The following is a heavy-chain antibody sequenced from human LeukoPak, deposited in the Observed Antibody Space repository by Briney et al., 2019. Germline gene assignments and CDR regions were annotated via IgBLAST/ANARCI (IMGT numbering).Heavy chain of an antibody. J-gene: IGHJ4*02. V-gene: IGHV3-11*04. D-gene: IGHD1-1*01. CDR2: ISSSSSTI. CDR3: ASKTGTTHY. Sequence: PGGSRRLFWAASGLSFSDSYMSLTRQVPGNWLEWVSYISSSSSTIYYADSVKGRFTISRDNAKNSLYLQMNSLRAEDTAVYYCASKTGTTHYWGQGTLVTVSS. CDR1: GLSFSDSY.